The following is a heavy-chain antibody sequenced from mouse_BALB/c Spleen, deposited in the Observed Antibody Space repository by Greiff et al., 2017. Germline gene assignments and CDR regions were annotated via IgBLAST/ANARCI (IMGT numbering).Heavy chain of an antibody. CDR1: GFTFSSFG. CDR2: ISSGSSTI. Sequence: EVHLVESGGGLVQPGGSRKLSCAASGFTFSSFGMHWVRQAPEKGLEWVAYISSGSSTIYYADTVKGRFTISRDNPKNTLFLQMSSLRSEDTAMYYCARSGRRPYAMDYWGEGTSVTASS. J-gene: IGHJ4*01. CDR3: ARSGRRPYAMDY. V-gene: IGHV5-17*02.